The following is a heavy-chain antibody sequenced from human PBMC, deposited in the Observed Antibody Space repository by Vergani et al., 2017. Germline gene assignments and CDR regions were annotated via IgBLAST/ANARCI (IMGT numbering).Heavy chain of an antibody. J-gene: IGHJ6*03. CDR3: ARVVDSSLVRSYYYMDV. CDR2: IIPIFGTA. Sequence: QVQLVQSGAEVKKPGSSVKVSCKASGGTFSSCAISWVRQAPGQGLEWMGGIIPIFGTADYAQKFQGRVTITADESTSTAYMYLSSLRSEDTAVYYCARVVDSSLVRSYYYMDVWGKGTTVTVSS. D-gene: IGHD5-18*01. CDR1: GGTFSSCA. V-gene: IGHV1-69*01.